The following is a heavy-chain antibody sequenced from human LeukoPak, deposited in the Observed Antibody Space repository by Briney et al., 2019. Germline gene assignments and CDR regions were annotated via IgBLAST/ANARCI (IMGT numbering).Heavy chain of an antibody. CDR3: ARVRAYTYGYDLDY. D-gene: IGHD5-18*01. J-gene: IGHJ4*02. V-gene: IGHV3-23*01. CDR2: ISGDGGHT. CDR1: GFTFSSYA. Sequence: GGSLRLSCAASGFTFSSYAMSWVRQAPGKGLEWVSAISGDGGHTYYADSVKGRFTISRDNSKNTLYVHMNSLRTEDTAVYFCARVRAYTYGYDLDYWGQGTLVTVSS.